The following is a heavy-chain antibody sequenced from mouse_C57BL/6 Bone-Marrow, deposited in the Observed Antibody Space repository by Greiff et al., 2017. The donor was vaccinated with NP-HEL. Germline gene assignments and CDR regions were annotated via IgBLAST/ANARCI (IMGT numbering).Heavy chain of an antibody. D-gene: IGHD1-1*01. CDR2: IDPENGDT. J-gene: IGHJ3*01. CDR1: GFNIKDDY. V-gene: IGHV14-4*01. CDR3: TTQSGYYGSNY. Sequence: EVKLVESGAELVRPGASVKLSCTASGFNIKDDYMHWVKQRPEQGLEWIGWIDPENGDTEYASKFQGKATITADTSSNTAYLQLRSLTSEDTAVYYCTTQSGYYGSNYWGQGTLVTVSA.